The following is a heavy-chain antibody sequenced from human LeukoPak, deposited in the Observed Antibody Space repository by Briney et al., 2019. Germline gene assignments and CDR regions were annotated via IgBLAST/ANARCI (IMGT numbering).Heavy chain of an antibody. CDR1: GFTFSSYG. CDR3: ARDVSCSGTSCYGYGMDV. Sequence: GGSLRLSCAASGFTFSSYGMHWVRQAPGKGREWGAVIWYDGSNKYYADSVKGRFTISRDNSKNTLYLQMNSLRAEDTAVYYCARDVSCSGTSCYGYGMDVWGQGTTVTVSS. V-gene: IGHV3-33*01. CDR2: IWYDGSNK. J-gene: IGHJ6*02. D-gene: IGHD2-2*01.